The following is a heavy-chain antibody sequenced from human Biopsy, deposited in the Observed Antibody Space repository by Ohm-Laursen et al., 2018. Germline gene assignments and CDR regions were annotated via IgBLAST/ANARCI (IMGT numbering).Heavy chain of an antibody. D-gene: IGHD5-12*01. V-gene: IGHV4-61*01. CDR3: VRQGGYFQN. CDR2: VYYTGNT. J-gene: IGHJ1*01. CDR1: GGSVGSGTFH. Sequence: SETLSPTCSVSGGSVGSGTFHWGWIRQPPGKGLEWIGHVYYTGNTNYNPSLKSRVTISMDMSKNQFSLRLSSVTAADTAVYYCVRQGGYFQNWGPGSQVAVSS.